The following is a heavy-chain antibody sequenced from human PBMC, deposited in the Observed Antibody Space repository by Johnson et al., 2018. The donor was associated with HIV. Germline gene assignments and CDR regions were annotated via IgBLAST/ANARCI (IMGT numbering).Heavy chain of an antibody. CDR1: GFTFSSYW. V-gene: IGHV3-7*02. CDR3: ARVFGSGRSYDAFDI. J-gene: IGHJ3*02. CDR2: IKQDGSEK. Sequence: VQLVESGGGVVRPGGSLRLSCAASGFTFSSYWMNWVRQAPGRGLVWVANIKQDGSEKYCVDPMPGRFTISRDNAKNSLYLQMNSLRAEDTAVYYCARVFGSGRSYDAFDIWGQGTMVTVSS. D-gene: IGHD6-19*01.